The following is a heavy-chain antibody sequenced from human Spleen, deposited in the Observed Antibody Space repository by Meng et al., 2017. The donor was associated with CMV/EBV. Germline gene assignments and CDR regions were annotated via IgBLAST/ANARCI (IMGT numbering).Heavy chain of an antibody. CDR2: ISTYNSKT. V-gene: IGHV1-18*01. J-gene: IGHJ6*02. CDR1: GYTFSNYG. D-gene: IGHD2-2*01. CDR3: AREAYCSSTSCYPYGMDV. Sequence: ASVKVSCKASGYTFSNYGISWVRQAPGQGLEWMGWISTYNSKTNYAQRLRGRVTMTTDTSTSTVYMELRSLRSDDTAVYYCAREAYCSSTSCYPYGMDVWGQGTTVAVSS.